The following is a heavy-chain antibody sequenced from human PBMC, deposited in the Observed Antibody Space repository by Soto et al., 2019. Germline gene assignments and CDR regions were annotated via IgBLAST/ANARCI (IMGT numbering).Heavy chain of an antibody. V-gene: IGHV4-4*09. D-gene: IGHD5-12*01. CDR2: IYNTWST. CDR1: GGSISSYY. CDR3: AAGGGLPRYY. J-gene: IGHJ4*02. Sequence: SETLSLTCTVSGGSISSYYWSWIRQPPGKGLEWIGCIYNTWSTNYNPSLKSRVTISVDRSKNQFSLKLSSVTAADTAVYYCAAGGGLPRYYWGQVTLVTVS.